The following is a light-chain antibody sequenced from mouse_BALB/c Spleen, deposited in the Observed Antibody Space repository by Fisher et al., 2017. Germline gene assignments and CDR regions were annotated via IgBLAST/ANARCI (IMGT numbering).Light chain of an antibody. V-gene: IGKV4-58*01. CDR3: QQWSSYPLT. J-gene: IGKJ5*01. CDR1: SSVSSSY. CDR2: RTS. Sequence: DIVMTQSPAILSASPGEKVTMTCRASSSVSSSYLHWYQQKSGASPKPLIHRTSNLASGVPARFSGSGSGTSYSLTISSMEAEDAATYYCQQWSSYPLTFGAGTKLELK.